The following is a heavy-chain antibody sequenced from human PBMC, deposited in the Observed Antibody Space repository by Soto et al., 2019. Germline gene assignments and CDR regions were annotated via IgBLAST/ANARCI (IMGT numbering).Heavy chain of an antibody. CDR2: INYSGST. V-gene: IGHV4-59*08. D-gene: IGHD1-1*01. J-gene: IGHJ2*01. Sequence: QVQLQESGPGLVKPSETLSLTCTVSSGSISTYYWSWIRQPPGKGLEYIGDINYSGSTSYNPSLNSRVTISVDTSKNQFSLKVNSVTAAVSAVDYCARTTGEPRTWDFDLWGRGTLVTVSS. CDR1: SGSISTYY. CDR3: ARTTGEPRTWDFDL.